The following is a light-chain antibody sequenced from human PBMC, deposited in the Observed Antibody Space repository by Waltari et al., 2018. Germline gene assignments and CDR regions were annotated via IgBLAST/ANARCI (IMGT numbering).Light chain of an antibody. CDR2: GAS. Sequence: EIVFTQSPGTLSLYPGERATLSCRASQSVGRTLAWYQQKPGQAPRLLMYGASSRATGTPDRFSGSGSGTDFSLTISRLEPEDFAVYYCQHYVRLPATFGQGTKVEIK. CDR1: QSVGRT. V-gene: IGKV3-20*01. J-gene: IGKJ1*01. CDR3: QHYVRLPAT.